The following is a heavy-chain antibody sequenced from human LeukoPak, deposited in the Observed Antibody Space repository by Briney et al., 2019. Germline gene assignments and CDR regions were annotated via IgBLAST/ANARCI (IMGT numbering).Heavy chain of an antibody. V-gene: IGHV1-18*01. D-gene: IGHD3-10*01. J-gene: IGHJ4*02. CDR1: GGTFSSYA. CDR2: ISAYNGNT. CDR3: ARSVSGSYYLTEDY. Sequence: ASVKVSCKASGGTFSSYAISWVRQAPGQGLEWMGWISAYNGNTNYAQKLQGRVTMTTDTSTSTAYMELRSLRSDDTAVYYCARSVSGSYYLTEDYWGQGTLVTVSS.